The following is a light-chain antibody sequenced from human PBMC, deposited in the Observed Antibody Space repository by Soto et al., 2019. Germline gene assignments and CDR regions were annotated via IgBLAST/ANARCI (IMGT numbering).Light chain of an antibody. CDR1: QSVLYSSNNKNY. Sequence: DIVMTQSPDSLAVSLGERATINCKSSQSVLYSSNNKNYLAWYQQKRGQPPKLLIYWASTRESGVPDRFSGSGSRTDFTLTISSLQAKDVAVYYCQKYYSTPYTFGHGTKLEIK. J-gene: IGKJ2*01. V-gene: IGKV4-1*01. CDR3: QKYYSTPYT. CDR2: WAS.